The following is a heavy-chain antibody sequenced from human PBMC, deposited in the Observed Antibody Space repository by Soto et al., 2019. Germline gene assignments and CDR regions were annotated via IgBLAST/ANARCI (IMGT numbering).Heavy chain of an antibody. D-gene: IGHD2-8*01. V-gene: IGHV1-69*02. J-gene: IGHJ6*02. Sequence: QVQLVQSGAEVKKPGSSVKVSCKASGGTFSSYTISWVRQAPGQGLEWMGRIIPILGIANYAQKFQGRVTIXAXISTSTAYMELSSLRSEDTAVYYCARGVYYYSGMDVWGQGTTVTVSS. CDR1: GGTFSSYT. CDR2: IIPILGIA. CDR3: ARGVYYYSGMDV.